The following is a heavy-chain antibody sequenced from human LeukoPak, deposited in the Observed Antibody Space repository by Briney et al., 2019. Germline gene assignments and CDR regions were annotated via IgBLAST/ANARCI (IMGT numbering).Heavy chain of an antibody. Sequence: EASVTVSCTASGYTFTSYYMHWVRQAPGQGLEWMGIINPSGGSTSYAQKFQGRVTMTRDTSTSTVYMELSSLRSEDTAVYYCAREVSMPDYGDYWGQGTLVTVSS. J-gene: IGHJ4*02. V-gene: IGHV1-46*01. CDR1: GYTFTSYY. CDR3: AREVSMPDYGDY. CDR2: INPSGGST. D-gene: IGHD2/OR15-2a*01.